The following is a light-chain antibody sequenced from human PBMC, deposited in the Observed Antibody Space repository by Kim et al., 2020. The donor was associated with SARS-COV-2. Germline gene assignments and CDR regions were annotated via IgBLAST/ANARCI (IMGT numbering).Light chain of an antibody. J-gene: IGKJ2*01. V-gene: IGKV3-11*01. CDR1: QSINNY. Sequence: SWAPGERATLSCRASQSINNYLAWYQQKPGQAPRLLIYDASKRATGIPARFSGSGSETDFTLTISSLEPEDFAVYFCQLRSHWPQTFGQGTKLEI. CDR2: DAS. CDR3: QLRSHWPQT.